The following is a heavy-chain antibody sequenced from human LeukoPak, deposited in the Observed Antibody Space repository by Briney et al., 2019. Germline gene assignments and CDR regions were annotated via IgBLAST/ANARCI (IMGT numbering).Heavy chain of an antibody. D-gene: IGHD3-10*01. CDR3: ARNSDYPDY. Sequence: QPGRSLRLSCAASGFTFSSYGMHWVRQAPGKGREWVAVIWYDGSNKYYADSVKGRFTISRDNSKNTLYLQMNSLRAEDTAVYYCARNSDYPDYWGQGTLVTVSS. CDR2: IWYDGSNK. V-gene: IGHV3-33*01. CDR1: GFTFSSYG. J-gene: IGHJ4*02.